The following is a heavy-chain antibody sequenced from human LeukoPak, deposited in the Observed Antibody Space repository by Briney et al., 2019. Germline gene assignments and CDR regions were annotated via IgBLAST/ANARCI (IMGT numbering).Heavy chain of an antibody. J-gene: IGHJ6*02. CDR3: ARDRGYSSGSTLDYYYYYGIDV. CDR2: IYYSGST. D-gene: IGHD6-19*01. CDR1: GGSISSYY. Sequence: PSETLSLTCTVSGGSISSYYWSWIRQPPGKGLEWIGYIYYSGSTNYNPSLKSRVTISVDTSKNQFSLKLCSVTAADTAVYYCARDRGYSSGSTLDYYYYYGIDVWGQGTTVTVSS. V-gene: IGHV4-59*01.